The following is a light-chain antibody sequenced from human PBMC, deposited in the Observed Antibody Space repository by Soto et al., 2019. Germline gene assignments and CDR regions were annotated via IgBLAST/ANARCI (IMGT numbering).Light chain of an antibody. CDR3: QHFYTYSPWT. CDR1: QNINNR. V-gene: IGKV1-5*03. Sequence: DIQMTQSSSTPSASVGGRVVMTCRASQNINNRLAWYQQRPGKSPKLLVYWASTLESGVPSRFSGSGSGTEFTLSISGLQPDDFATYYCQHFYTYSPWTFGQGTKVDIK. CDR2: WAS. J-gene: IGKJ1*01.